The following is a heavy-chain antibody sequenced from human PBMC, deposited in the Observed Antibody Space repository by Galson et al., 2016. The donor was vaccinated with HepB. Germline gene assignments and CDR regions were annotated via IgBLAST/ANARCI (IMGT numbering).Heavy chain of an antibody. Sequence: SLRLSCAASGFTFSNYGMPWIRQAPGKGLEWVAVMSHDGSHIFYVDSVKGRFSISRDNSKNTLYLQMNSLRDEDTAVYYCAKDHGNRWLNNWFDPWGQGTLVTVSS. CDR2: MSHDGSHI. CDR1: GFTFSNYG. J-gene: IGHJ5*02. CDR3: AKDHGNRWLNNWFDP. D-gene: IGHD6-19*01. V-gene: IGHV3-33*05.